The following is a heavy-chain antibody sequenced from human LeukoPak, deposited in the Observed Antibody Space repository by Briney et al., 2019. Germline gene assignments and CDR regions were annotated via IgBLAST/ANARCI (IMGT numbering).Heavy chain of an antibody. J-gene: IGHJ4*02. CDR1: DGSISIYY. CDR2: VYSSGNT. D-gene: IGHD2-15*01. CDR3: ARDSRSGIDY. Sequence: SETLSLTCTVSDGSISIYYWSWIRQPPGKGLEWIGYVYSSGNTNYSPSLKGRAIISADTSKNQFSLKLSSVTAADTAVYYCARDSRSGIDYWGQGTLVTVSS. V-gene: IGHV4-59*01.